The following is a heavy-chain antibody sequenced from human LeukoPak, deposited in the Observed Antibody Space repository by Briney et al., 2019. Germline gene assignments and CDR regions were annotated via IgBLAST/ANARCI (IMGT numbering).Heavy chain of an antibody. V-gene: IGHV3-30-3*01. J-gene: IGHJ2*01. CDR1: GFTFSSYA. CDR2: ISYDGSNK. Sequence: TGGSLRLSCAASGFTFSSYAMHWVRQAPGKGLEWVAVISYDGSNKYYADSVKGRFTISRDNSKNTLYLQMNSLRAEDTAVYYCARGIGYFDLWGRGTLVTVSS. CDR3: ARGIGYFDL.